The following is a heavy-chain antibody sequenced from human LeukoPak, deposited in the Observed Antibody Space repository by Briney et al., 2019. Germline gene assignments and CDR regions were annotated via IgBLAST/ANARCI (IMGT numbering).Heavy chain of an antibody. Sequence: RGESLKISGKGSGYSFTSYWIGWVRQMPGKGLEWMGIVYPDDSDTSYSPSFQGQVTISVDKSINTAYLQWSSLKASDTAMYYCATARPHRGFDIWGQGTMVTVSS. CDR1: GYSFTSYW. CDR3: ATARPHRGFDI. V-gene: IGHV5-51*01. CDR2: VYPDDSDT. J-gene: IGHJ3*02.